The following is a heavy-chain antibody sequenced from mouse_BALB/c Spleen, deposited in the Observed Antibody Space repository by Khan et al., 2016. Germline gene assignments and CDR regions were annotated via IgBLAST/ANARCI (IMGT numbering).Heavy chain of an antibody. J-gene: IGHJ4*01. CDR2: INPGSSTI. CDR1: GFDFSRYW. CDR3: ARLVVYYAMDY. V-gene: IGHV4-2*02. Sequence: EVKLLESGGGLVQPGGSLNLSCAASGFDFSRYWMSWARQAPGKGQEWIGEINPGSSTINYTPSLKDKFIISRDNAKNTLYLQMSKVRSDDTALYYCARLVVYYAMDYWGQATSVTVSS.